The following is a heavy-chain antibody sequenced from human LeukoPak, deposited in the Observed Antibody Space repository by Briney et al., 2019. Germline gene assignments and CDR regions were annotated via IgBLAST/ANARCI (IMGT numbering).Heavy chain of an antibody. D-gene: IGHD3-10*01. Sequence: SETLSLTCTVSGGSISSSSYYWGWIRQPPGKGLEWIGSIYYSGSTYYNPSLKSRVTISVDTSKNQFPLKLSSVTAADTAVYYCARVSLVRGAPDYYFDYWGQGTLVTVSS. CDR1: GGSISSSSYY. V-gene: IGHV4-39*06. CDR3: ARVSLVRGAPDYYFDY. CDR2: IYYSGST. J-gene: IGHJ4*02.